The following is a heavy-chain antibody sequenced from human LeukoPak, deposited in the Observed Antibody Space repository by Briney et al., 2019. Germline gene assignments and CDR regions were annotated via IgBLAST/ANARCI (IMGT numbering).Heavy chain of an antibody. CDR2: ISPSGGST. D-gene: IGHD3-10*01. V-gene: IGHV1-46*01. CDR1: GYTFTSNY. Sequence: ASVKVSCKAFGYTFTSNYMHWVRQAPGQGPEWMGVISPSGGSTTYAQKFQGRVTLTRDMSTSTDYLELSSLRSEDTAVYYCARDLQSLLWFGELFGFDYWGQGTLVTISS. J-gene: IGHJ4*02. CDR3: ARDLQSLLWFGELFGFDY.